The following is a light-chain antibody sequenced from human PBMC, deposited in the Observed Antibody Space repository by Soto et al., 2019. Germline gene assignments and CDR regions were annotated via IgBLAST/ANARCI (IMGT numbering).Light chain of an antibody. V-gene: IGLV2-14*01. CDR2: DVS. J-gene: IGLJ3*02. Sequence: QSALTQPASVSGSPGQSSTISCTGTSSDAGGYNYVSWYQQHPGKAPKLMIYDVSNRPSGVSNRFSGSKSGNTASLTISGLQAEDEADYYCSSYTSSSTPVFGGGTKVTVL. CDR3: SSYTSSSTPV. CDR1: SSDAGGYNY.